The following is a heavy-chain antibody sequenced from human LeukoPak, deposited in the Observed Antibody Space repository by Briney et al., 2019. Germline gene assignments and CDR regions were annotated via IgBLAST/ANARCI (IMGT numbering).Heavy chain of an antibody. CDR2: VYSGGST. CDR1: GFTVSSNY. CDR3: AKDGPWELLGYFDY. Sequence: GGSLRLSCAASGFTVSSNYMSWVRQAPGKGLEWVSVVYSGGSTYYADSVKGRFTISRDNSKNTLYLQMNSLRAEDTAVYYCAKDGPWELLGYFDYWGQGTLVTVSS. J-gene: IGHJ4*02. V-gene: IGHV3-53*05. D-gene: IGHD1-26*01.